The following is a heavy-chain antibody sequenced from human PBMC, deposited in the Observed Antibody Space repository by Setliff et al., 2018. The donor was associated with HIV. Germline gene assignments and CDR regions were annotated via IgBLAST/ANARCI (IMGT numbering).Heavy chain of an antibody. CDR2: IYHSGST. CDR3: ARATWLVHPFPLYYFYY. V-gene: IGHV4-4*02. CDR1: GGSISSRNW. Sequence: ASETMSLTCAVSGGSISSRNWWSWVRQPPGKGLEWIGEIYHSGSTNYNTSLKSRVTRSVDTSKNQFSLKLTSVTAADTAVDYCARATWLVHPFPLYYFYYWGQGTLVTGSS. D-gene: IGHD6-19*01. J-gene: IGHJ4*02.